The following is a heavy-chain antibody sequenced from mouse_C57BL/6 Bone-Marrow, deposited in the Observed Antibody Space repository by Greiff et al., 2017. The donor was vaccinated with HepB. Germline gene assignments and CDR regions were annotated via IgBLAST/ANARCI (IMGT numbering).Heavy chain of an antibody. CDR2: INPGSGGT. CDR1: GYAFTNYL. J-gene: IGHJ2*01. Sequence: VKLQESGAELVRPGTSVKVSCKASGYAFTNYLIEWVKQRPGQGLEWIGVINPGSGGTNYNEKFKGKATLTADKSSSTAYMQLSSLTSEDSAVYFCARQLRLRYYFDYWGQGTTLTVSS. CDR3: ARQLRLRYYFDY. D-gene: IGHD3-2*02. V-gene: IGHV1-54*01.